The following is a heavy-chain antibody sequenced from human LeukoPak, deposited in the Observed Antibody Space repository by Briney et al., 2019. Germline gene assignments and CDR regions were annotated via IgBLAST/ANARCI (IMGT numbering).Heavy chain of an antibody. CDR1: GGSISSYY. D-gene: IGHD2-2*01. J-gene: IGHJ4*02. CDR2: IYYSGST. Sequence: SQTLSLTCTVSGGSISSYYWSWIRQPPGKGLEWIGYIYYSGSTNYNPSLKSRVTISVDTSKNQFSLKLSSVTAADTAVYYCARVLRRPGYAPDYWGQGTLVTVSS. CDR3: ARVLRRPGYAPDY. V-gene: IGHV4-59*01.